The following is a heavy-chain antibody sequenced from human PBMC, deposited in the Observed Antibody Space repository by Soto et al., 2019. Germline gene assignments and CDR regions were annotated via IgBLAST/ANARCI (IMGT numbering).Heavy chain of an antibody. Sequence: EVQLVNSGGGSVPPGGSLRLSCAASGFTFSSYGMNWVRQAPGKGLEWVSYISGDTKTTNYADSVRGRFTITRDNAKSSLSLQLKRLRDVATAVYYCARGGAGRPPYWGQGTLVIVSS. D-gene: IGHD6-13*01. J-gene: IGHJ4*02. CDR3: ARGGAGRPPY. CDR2: ISGDTKTT. V-gene: IGHV3-48*02. CDR1: GFTFSSYG.